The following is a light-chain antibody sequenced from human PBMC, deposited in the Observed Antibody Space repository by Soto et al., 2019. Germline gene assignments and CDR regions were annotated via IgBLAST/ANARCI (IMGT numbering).Light chain of an antibody. Sequence: SYELTQPPSVSVAPGQTARITCGGNNIGSKSVHWYQQKPGQAPVLVVYDDSERPSGIPERFSGSNSGNTDTLTIRRVEARDEGDYYCQVWDSSSDHWVFGGGTKLTVL. CDR1: NIGSKS. CDR2: DDS. V-gene: IGLV3-21*02. CDR3: QVWDSSSDHWV. J-gene: IGLJ3*02.